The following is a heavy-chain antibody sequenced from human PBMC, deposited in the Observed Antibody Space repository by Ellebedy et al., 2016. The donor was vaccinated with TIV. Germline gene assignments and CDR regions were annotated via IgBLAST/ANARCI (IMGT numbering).Heavy chain of an antibody. V-gene: IGHV3-20*01. CDR3: ARGGMGFGGLYGMDV. CDR2: VNWNGGTT. Sequence: GGSLRLXXTASGFTFDDYGMSWVRQDPGKGLEWVSGVNWNGGTTGYADSVRGRFIISRDNAKNSLYLQMNSLRAEDTALYHCARGGMGFGGLYGMDVWGQGTAVTVSS. CDR1: GFTFDDYG. D-gene: IGHD3-16*01. J-gene: IGHJ6*02.